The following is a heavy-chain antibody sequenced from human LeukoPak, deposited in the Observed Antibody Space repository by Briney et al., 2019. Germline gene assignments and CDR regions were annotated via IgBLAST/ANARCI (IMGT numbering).Heavy chain of an antibody. J-gene: IGHJ4*02. D-gene: IGHD3-10*01. CDR3: AREGYYGSGSPPSLYFDY. V-gene: IGHV3-30-3*01. CDR2: TSSDLNVK. Sequence: GGSLRLSCAASGFTFRNYVIHWVRQAPGKGLEWVAVTSSDLNVKLYADSVKGRFTISRDNSRSTLYLQMNSLRHEDTAIYYCAREGYYGSGSPPSLYFDYWGQGTLVTVSS. CDR1: GFTFRNYV.